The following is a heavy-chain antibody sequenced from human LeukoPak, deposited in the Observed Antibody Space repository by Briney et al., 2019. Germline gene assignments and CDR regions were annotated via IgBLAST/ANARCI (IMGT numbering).Heavy chain of an antibody. CDR3: VRGRYDITLYY. J-gene: IGHJ4*02. V-gene: IGHV3-7*01. Sequence: PGGSLRLSCAASGFTFNNYWMTWVRQAPGMGLEWVANIKQDGSEKYYVDSVKGRFTISRDIAKNSLYLQMNSLRAEDTAVYYCVRGRYDITLYYWGQGTLVTVSS. CDR1: GFTFNNYW. D-gene: IGHD3-9*01. CDR2: IKQDGSEK.